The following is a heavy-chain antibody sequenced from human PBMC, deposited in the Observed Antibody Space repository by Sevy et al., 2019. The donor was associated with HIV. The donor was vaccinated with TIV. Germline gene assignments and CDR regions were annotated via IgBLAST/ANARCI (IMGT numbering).Heavy chain of an antibody. CDR2: IYNNIGST. CDR3: ARGAVVIGTAATPVLDF. CDR1: DDSINSYY. V-gene: IGHV4-59*08. Sequence: SETLSLTCSVSDDSINSYYWSWIRQPPGKGLEGIGYIYNNIGSTSYNPSLTSRVTISVDTSKNQFSLKLTSVTAADTAVYYCARGAVVIGTAATPVLDFWGLGSLVTVSS. D-gene: IGHD2-2*01. J-gene: IGHJ4*02.